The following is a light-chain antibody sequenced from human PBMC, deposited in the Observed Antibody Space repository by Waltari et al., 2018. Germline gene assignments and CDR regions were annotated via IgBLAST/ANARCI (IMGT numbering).Light chain of an antibody. J-gene: IGKJ4*01. V-gene: IGKV3-11*01. CDR3: QQTSSWPLT. Sequence: EIVLTQSPATLSLSPGQRATLSCRASQSVSINLGWYQQKLGQPPRLLIYDTSNRATGIPDSVSASGFGTDFTLTISSLEPEDFAVYFCQQTSSWPLTFGGGTKVEIK. CDR2: DTS. CDR1: QSVSIN.